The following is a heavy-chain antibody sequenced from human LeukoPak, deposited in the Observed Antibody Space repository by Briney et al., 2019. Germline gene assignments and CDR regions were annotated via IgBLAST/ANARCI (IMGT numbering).Heavy chain of an antibody. D-gene: IGHD1-26*01. CDR2: IIPILGIA. Sequence: GASVKVSCKASGGTFSSYAISWVRQAPGQGLEWMGRIIPILGIANYAQKFQGRVTITADKSTSTAYMELSSLRAEDTAVYYCAKSRSGSYNRAGDYWGQGTLVTVSS. J-gene: IGHJ4*02. V-gene: IGHV1-69*04. CDR3: AKSRSGSYNRAGDY. CDR1: GGTFSSYA.